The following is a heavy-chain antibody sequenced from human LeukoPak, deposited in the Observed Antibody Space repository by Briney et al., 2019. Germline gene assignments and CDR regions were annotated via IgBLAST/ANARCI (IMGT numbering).Heavy chain of an antibody. CDR2: INDRGHT. V-gene: IGHV4-34*01. CDR3: ARDPPTVVTTPYYFDF. D-gene: IGHD4-23*01. Sequence: SETLSLTCAVHGGSFSGYHWNWIRQFPGKGLEWIWEINDRGHTNYNPSLESRVTISVATSQKQFSLKLSSVAAAHTAVYYCARDPPTVVTTPYYFDFWGQGTLVTVSS. CDR1: GGSFSGYH. J-gene: IGHJ4*02.